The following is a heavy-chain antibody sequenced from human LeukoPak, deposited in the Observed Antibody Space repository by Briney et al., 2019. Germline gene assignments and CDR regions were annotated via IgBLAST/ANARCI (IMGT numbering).Heavy chain of an antibody. J-gene: IGHJ4*02. D-gene: IGHD1-7*01. CDR2: ISSSSSYI. V-gene: IGHV3-21*01. CDR3: ARDPAGTTAIDY. CDR1: GFTFSSYR. Sequence: GGSLRLSCAASGFTFSSYRMNWVRQAPGKGLEWVSSISSSSSYIYYADSVKGRFTISRDNAKNSLYLQMNSLRAEDTAVYYCARDPAGTTAIDYWGQGTLVTVSS.